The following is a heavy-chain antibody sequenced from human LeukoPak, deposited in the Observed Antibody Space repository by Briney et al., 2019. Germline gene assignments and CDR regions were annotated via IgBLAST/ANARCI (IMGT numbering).Heavy chain of an antibody. D-gene: IGHD1-26*01. CDR1: GFTVSSNY. V-gene: IGHV3-66*01. CDR2: IYSGGST. CDR3: ARDRIVGATDYYGMDV. J-gene: IGHJ6*02. Sequence: PGGSLRLSCAASGFTVSSNYMSWVRQAPGKGLEWVSVIYSGGSTYYADSVKGRFTISRDNSKNTLYLQMNSLRAEDTAVYYCARDRIVGATDYYGMDVWGQGTTVTVSS.